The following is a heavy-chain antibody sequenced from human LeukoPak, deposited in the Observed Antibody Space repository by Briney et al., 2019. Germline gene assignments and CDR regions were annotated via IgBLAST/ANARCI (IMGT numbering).Heavy chain of an antibody. CDR2: IVVGSGDT. J-gene: IGHJ4*02. V-gene: IGHV1-58*02. CDR3: AADRDCGSSSCAPYNFDY. CDR1: GFTFTRSA. D-gene: IGHD2-2*01. Sequence: GTSVTVSCKASGFTFTRSAIQWVRQARGQRLEWLGWIVVGSGDTDYAQKFQERVTITRDMSTSTAYMELSSLRSEDTAIYYCAADRDCGSSSCAPYNFDYWGQGTLVTVSS.